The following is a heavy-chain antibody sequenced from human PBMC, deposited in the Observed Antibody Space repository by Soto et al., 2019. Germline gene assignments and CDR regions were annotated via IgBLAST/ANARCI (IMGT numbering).Heavy chain of an antibody. D-gene: IGHD3-22*01. CDR2: INSDGSSI. Sequence: GGSLRLSCAASGFPFSSYWMHWVRQAPGKGLVWVSRINSDGSSISYADSVKGRFTISRDNAKNTLYLQMNSLRVEDTAVYYCARSPPGGYHYYYGLDVWGQGTMVTVSS. CDR1: GFPFSSYW. CDR3: ARSPPGGYHYYYGLDV. V-gene: IGHV3-74*01. J-gene: IGHJ6*02.